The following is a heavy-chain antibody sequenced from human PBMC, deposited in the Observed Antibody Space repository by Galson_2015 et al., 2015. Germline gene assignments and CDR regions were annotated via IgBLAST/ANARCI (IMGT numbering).Heavy chain of an antibody. CDR1: GFTFSSYA. V-gene: IGHV3-23*01. CDR3: ESSGGAKPVYGMAV. D-gene: IGHD2-15*01. J-gene: IGHJ6*02. Sequence: SLRLSCAASGFTFSSYAMSWVRQAPGKGLEWVSAISGSGGSTYYADSVKGRFTISRDNSKNTLYLQMNSLRAEVTAVYYCESSGGAKPVYGMAVGAQGPRSPSP. CDR2: ISGSGGST.